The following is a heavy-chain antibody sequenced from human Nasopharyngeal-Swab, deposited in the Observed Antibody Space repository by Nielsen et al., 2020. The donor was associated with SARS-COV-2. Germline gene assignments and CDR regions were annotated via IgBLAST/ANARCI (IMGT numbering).Heavy chain of an antibody. CDR2: IYYSGST. Sequence: GSLRLSCTVSGGSVRSGSYYWSWIRQPPGKGLEWIGYIYYSGSTNYNPSLKSRVTISVDTSKNQFSLKLSSVTAADTAVYYCAREGSTSPWNGYYYGMDVWGQGTAVTVSS. D-gene: IGHD2-2*01. CDR3: AREGSTSPWNGYYYGMDV. J-gene: IGHJ6*02. V-gene: IGHV4-61*01. CDR1: GGSVRSGSYY.